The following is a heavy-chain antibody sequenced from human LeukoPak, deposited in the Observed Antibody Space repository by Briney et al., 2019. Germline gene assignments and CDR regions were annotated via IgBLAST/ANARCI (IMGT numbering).Heavy chain of an antibody. D-gene: IGHD6-19*01. J-gene: IGHJ4*02. CDR2: ILYDGTNK. CDR3: AREGRAVSGPFDY. CDR1: GFTFSSYG. Sequence: PGGSLRLSCAASGFTFSSYGMHWVRQAPGKGLEWVAFILYDGTNKYYADSVKGRFTISRDNSKNTLYLQMNSLRAEDTAVYYCAREGRAVSGPFDYWGQGTLVTVSS. V-gene: IGHV3-30*02.